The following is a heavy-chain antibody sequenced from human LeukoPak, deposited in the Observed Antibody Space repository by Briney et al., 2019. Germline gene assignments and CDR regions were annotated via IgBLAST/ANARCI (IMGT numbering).Heavy chain of an antibody. CDR2: IYHGGST. D-gene: IGHD1-26*01. J-gene: IGHJ4*02. CDR3: ARVRGSYAPFDY. V-gene: IGHV4-30-2*01. CDR1: GGSISSGGYY. Sequence: PSQTLSLTCTVSGGSISSGGYYWSWIRQPPGKGLEWIGYIYHGGSTYYNPSLKSRVTISVDRSKNQFSLKLSSVTAADTAVYYCARVRGSYAPFDYWGQGTLVTVSS.